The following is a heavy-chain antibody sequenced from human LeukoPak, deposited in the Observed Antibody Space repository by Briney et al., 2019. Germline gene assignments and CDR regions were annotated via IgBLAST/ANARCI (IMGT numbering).Heavy chain of an antibody. D-gene: IGHD6-6*01. V-gene: IGHV1-3*04. J-gene: IGHJ3*02. Sequence: ASVKVSCKASGYTFTTYAIHWVRQAPGQRLEWMGWISTYNDDRKYSPKFQGTVTITTDTSASTAYLELSSLRSEDTAVYYCARDRSSFSYAFDIWGQGTMVTVSS. CDR3: ARDRSSFSYAFDI. CDR2: ISTYNDDR. CDR1: GYTFTTYA.